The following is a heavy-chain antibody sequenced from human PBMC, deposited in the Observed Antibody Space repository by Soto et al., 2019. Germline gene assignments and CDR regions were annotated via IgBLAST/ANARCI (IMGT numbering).Heavy chain of an antibody. Sequence: PGGSLRLSCTASGFTFSNAWMTWVRQAPGKGLEWVGRIKTNADGGTTDYAAPVKGRFAISRDDSEITLYLQMNSLKTEDTAVYYCTNVYFDYWGQGTLVTVSS. CDR2: IKTNADGGTT. CDR3: TNVYFDY. V-gene: IGHV3-15*01. CDR1: GFTFSNAW. J-gene: IGHJ4*02.